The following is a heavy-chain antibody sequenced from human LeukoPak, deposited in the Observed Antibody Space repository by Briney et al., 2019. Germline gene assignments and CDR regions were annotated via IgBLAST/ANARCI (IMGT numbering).Heavy chain of an antibody. CDR1: GFTFSSYW. Sequence: GGSLRLSCAASGFTFSSYWMSWVRQAPGKGLEWVANIKQDGSEKYYVDSVKGRFTISRDNAKNSLYLQMNSLRAEDTAVYYCAKETYGSGSYLIDYWGQGTLVTVSS. J-gene: IGHJ4*02. CDR2: IKQDGSEK. V-gene: IGHV3-7*01. CDR3: AKETYGSGSYLIDY. D-gene: IGHD3-10*01.